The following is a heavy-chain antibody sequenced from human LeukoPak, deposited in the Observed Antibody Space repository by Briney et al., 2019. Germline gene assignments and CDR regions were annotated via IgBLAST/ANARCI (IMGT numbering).Heavy chain of an antibody. CDR1: GFSLSNYA. Sequence: GGCLRLACSASGFSLSNYAIHCVRQTPGKGLEYVSTISNNGGNTNYADSVKGRFTISRDNSKNTVYLQMSSLRAEDTAVYYCVKGGQYFDWLADYWGQGTLVTVSS. J-gene: IGHJ4*02. V-gene: IGHV3-64D*06. D-gene: IGHD3-9*01. CDR3: VKGGQYFDWLADY. CDR2: ISNNGGNT.